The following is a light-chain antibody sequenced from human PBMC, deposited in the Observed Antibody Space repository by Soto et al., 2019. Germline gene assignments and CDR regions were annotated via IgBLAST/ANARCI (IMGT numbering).Light chain of an antibody. V-gene: IGLV2-11*01. Sequence: SALTQPRSVSGSPGQPVTISCSGTSSDLGGYDYVSWYQQHPGKAPKLMIYDVTKRPSGVPDRFSASKSGNTASLTISGLQAEDEADYYCCSYAGSYTPVVFGGGTKLTVL. CDR3: CSYAGSYTPVV. J-gene: IGLJ2*01. CDR2: DVT. CDR1: SSDLGGYDY.